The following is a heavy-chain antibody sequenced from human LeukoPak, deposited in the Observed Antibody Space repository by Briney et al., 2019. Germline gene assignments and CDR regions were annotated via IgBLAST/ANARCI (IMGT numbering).Heavy chain of an antibody. CDR1: GYTFTGYY. Sequence: ASVKVSCKASGYTFTGYYMHWVRQAPGQGLEWMGWINPNSGGTNYAQKFQGRVTMTRDTSISTAYMELSRLRSDDTAVYYCARDLFQSLYCSSTSCYTPFDYWGQGTLVTVSS. J-gene: IGHJ4*02. D-gene: IGHD2-2*02. V-gene: IGHV1-2*02. CDR3: ARDLFQSLYCSSTSCYTPFDY. CDR2: INPNSGGT.